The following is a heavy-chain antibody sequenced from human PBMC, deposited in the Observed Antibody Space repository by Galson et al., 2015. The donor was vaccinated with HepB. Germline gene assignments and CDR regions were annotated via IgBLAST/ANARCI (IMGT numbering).Heavy chain of an antibody. CDR1: GFTFSSYA. J-gene: IGHJ4*02. D-gene: IGHD3-22*01. V-gene: IGHV3-23*01. Sequence: SLRLSCADSGFTFSSYAMSWVRQAPGKGLEWVSAISGSGGSTYYADSVKGRFTISRDNSKNTLYLQMNSLRAEDTAVYYCAKGTMIVVVNPFDYWGQGTLVTVSS. CDR2: ISGSGGST. CDR3: AKGTMIVVVNPFDY.